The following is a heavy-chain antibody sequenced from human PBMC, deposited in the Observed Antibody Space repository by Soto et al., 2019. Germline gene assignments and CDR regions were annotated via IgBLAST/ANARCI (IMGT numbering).Heavy chain of an antibody. V-gene: IGHV3-23*01. J-gene: IGHJ4*02. CDR1: GFTFSSYA. CDR2: ISGSGGST. Sequence: GGSLRLSCAASGFTFSSYAMSWVRQAPGKGLEWVSAISGSGGSTYYADSVKGRFTISRDNSKNTLYLQMNSLRAEDTAVYYCAKDLSRGGRIMITFGGVIVGDYWGQGTLVTVSS. D-gene: IGHD3-16*02. CDR3: AKDLSRGGRIMITFGGVIVGDY.